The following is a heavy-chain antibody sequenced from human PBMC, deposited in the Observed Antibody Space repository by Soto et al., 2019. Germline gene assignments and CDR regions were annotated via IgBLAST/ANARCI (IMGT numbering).Heavy chain of an antibody. CDR2: IYYSGST. CDR1: GGSISSSSYY. CDR3: ARPVLHVGYSGYETRYYYYGMDV. J-gene: IGHJ6*02. V-gene: IGHV4-39*01. D-gene: IGHD5-12*01. Sequence: SETLSLTCTVSGGSISSSSYYWGWIRQPPGKGLEWIGSIYYSGSTYYNPSLKSRVTISVDTSKNQFSLKLSSVTAADTAVYYCARPVLHVGYSGYETRYYYYGMDVWGQRTTVTVSS.